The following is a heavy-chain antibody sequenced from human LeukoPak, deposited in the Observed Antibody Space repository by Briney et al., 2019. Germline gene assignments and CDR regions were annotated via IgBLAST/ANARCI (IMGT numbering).Heavy chain of an antibody. CDR1: GFTFSSYG. D-gene: IGHD3-10*01. Sequence: GRSLRLSCAASGFTFSSYGMHWVRQAPGKGLEWVAVIWYDGSNKYYADSVKGRFTISRDNSKNTLYLQMNSLRAEDTAVYYCARDSESYGSGSSSFDYWGQGTLVTVSS. CDR2: IWYDGSNK. J-gene: IGHJ4*02. CDR3: ARDSESYGSGSSSFDY. V-gene: IGHV3-33*01.